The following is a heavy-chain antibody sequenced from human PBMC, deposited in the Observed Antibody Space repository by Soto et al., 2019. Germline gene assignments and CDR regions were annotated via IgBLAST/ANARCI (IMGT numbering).Heavy chain of an antibody. D-gene: IGHD4-17*01. CDR2: MNPNSGNT. Sequence: ASVKVSCKASGYTFTSYDINWVRQATGQGLEWMGWMNPNSGNTGYAQKFQGRVTMTRNTSIRTAYMELSSLRSEDTAVYYCARGLERDGDYFRRLLYYYYYMDVWGKGTTVTVSS. CDR3: ARGLERDGDYFRRLLYYYYYMDV. J-gene: IGHJ6*03. CDR1: GYTFTSYD. V-gene: IGHV1-8*01.